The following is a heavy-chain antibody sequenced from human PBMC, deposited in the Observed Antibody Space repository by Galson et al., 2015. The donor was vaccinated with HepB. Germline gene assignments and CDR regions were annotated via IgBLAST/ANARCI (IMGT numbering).Heavy chain of an antibody. D-gene: IGHD3-10*01. CDR1: GFTFSSYE. Sequence: SLRLSCAASGFTFSSYEMNWVRQAPGKGLEWVSYISSSGSTIYYADSVKGRFTISRDNAKNSLYLQMNSLRAEDTAVYYCARSPITMVRGVTPWFDPWGQGTLVTVSS. CDR3: ARSPITMVRGVTPWFDP. V-gene: IGHV3-48*03. J-gene: IGHJ5*02. CDR2: ISSSGSTI.